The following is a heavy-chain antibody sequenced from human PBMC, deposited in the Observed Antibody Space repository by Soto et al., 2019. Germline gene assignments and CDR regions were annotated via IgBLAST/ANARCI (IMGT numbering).Heavy chain of an antibody. D-gene: IGHD3-10*01. V-gene: IGHV3-15*01. J-gene: IGHJ6*03. CDR1: GFTFSNAW. CDR3: TTDAHPGAYYGSGKHPYYYYYMDV. Sequence: EVQLVESGGGLVQPGGSLRLSCAASGFTFSNAWMSWVRQAPGKGLEWVGRIKSKTDGGTTDYAAPVKGRFTISRDDSKNTLYLQMNSLKTEDTAVYYCTTDAHPGAYYGSGKHPYYYYYMDVWGKGTTVTVSS. CDR2: IKSKTDGGTT.